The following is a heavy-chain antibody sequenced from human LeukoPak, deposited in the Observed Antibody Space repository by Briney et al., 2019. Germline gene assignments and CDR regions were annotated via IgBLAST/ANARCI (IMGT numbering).Heavy chain of an antibody. CDR3: ARHLSGLFSSGSYDY. V-gene: IGHV4-39*01. J-gene: IGHJ4*02. D-gene: IGHD3-10*01. Sequence: KTSETLSLTCTVSGGSISSSSYYWGWIRQPPGKGLEWIGSIYYSGSTYYNPSLKSRVTISVDTSKNQFSLKLSSVTAADTAVYYCARHLSGLFSSGSYDYWGQGTLVTVSS. CDR1: GGSISSSSYY. CDR2: IYYSGST.